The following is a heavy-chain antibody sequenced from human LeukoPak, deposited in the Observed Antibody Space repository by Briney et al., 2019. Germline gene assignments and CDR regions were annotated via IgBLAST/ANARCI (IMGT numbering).Heavy chain of an antibody. V-gene: IGHV3-53*04. CDR2: IYSGGST. CDR3: ARDLGYCSSTSCYAEDTHYGMDV. CDR1: GFTVSSNY. D-gene: IGHD2-2*01. Sequence: PGGSLRLSCAASGFTVSSNYMSWVRQAPGKGLDWVSVIYSGGSTYYADSVKGRFTISRHNSKNTLYLQMNSLRAEDTAVYYCARDLGYCSSTSCYAEDTHYGMDVWGQGTTVTVSS. J-gene: IGHJ6*02.